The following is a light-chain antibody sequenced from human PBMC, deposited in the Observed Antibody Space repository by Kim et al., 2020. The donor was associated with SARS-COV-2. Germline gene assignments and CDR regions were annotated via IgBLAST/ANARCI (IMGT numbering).Light chain of an antibody. CDR1: QSVDRY. J-gene: IGKJ5*01. CDR2: DAS. CDR3: QQRNNWPPVT. Sequence: EIVLTQSPATLSLSPGERATLSCRASQSVDRYLAWYQQKPVQAPRLLIYDASNRATGIPARFSGSGSGTDFTLTISSLEPEDFAVYYCQQRNNWPPVTFGQGTRLEIK. V-gene: IGKV3-11*01.